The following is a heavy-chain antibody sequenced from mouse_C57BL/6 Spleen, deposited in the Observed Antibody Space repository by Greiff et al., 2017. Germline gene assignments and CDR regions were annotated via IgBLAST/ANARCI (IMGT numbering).Heavy chain of an antibody. V-gene: IGHV1-81*01. J-gene: IGHJ4*01. Sequence: QVQLQQSGAELARPGASVKLSCKASGYTFTSYGISWVKQRTGQGLEWIGEIYPRSGNTYYNAKFKGKATLTADKSSSTAYMELRSLTSEDSAVYFCARGGQLGLYYAMDYWGQGTSVTVSS. D-gene: IGHD4-1*02. CDR2: IYPRSGNT. CDR3: ARGGQLGLYYAMDY. CDR1: GYTFTSYG.